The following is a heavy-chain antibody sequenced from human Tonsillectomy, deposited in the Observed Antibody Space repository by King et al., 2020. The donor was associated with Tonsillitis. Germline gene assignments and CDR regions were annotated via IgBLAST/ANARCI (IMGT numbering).Heavy chain of an antibody. CDR1: GGSISSGSYY. J-gene: IGHJ3*02. V-gene: IGHV4-61*02. CDR2: IYTSGST. Sequence: QLQESGPGLVKPSQTLSLTCTVSGGSISSGSYYWSWIRQPAGKGLEWIGRIYTSGSTNYNPSLKSRVTMSVDTSKNQFSLKLSSVTAADTAVYYCARVSIAARTIPYDAFDIWGQGTMVTVSS. CDR3: ARVSIAARTIPYDAFDI. D-gene: IGHD6-6*01.